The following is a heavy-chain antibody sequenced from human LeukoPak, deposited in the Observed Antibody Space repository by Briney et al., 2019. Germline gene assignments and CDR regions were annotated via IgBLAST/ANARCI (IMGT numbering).Heavy chain of an antibody. J-gene: IGHJ2*01. CDR1: GFTVRSYD. CDR2: ISTASNP. CDR3: ARELGIEGYWYGDL. V-gene: IGHV3-13*05. D-gene: IGHD7-27*01. Sequence: GGSLRLSCAASGFTVRSYDMHWVRQVAGKGLEWVSAISTASNPHYAASVQGRFTIFRANAENSLYLQMNSLSAEDTAVYYCARELGIEGYWYGDLWGRGTLVTVSS.